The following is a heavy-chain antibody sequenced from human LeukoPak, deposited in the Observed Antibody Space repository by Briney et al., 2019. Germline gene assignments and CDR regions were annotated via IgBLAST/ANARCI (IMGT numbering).Heavy chain of an antibody. J-gene: IGHJ4*02. D-gene: IGHD3-22*01. CDR2: IYYSGST. Sequence: SETLSLTCAVYGGSFSGYYWGWIRQPPGKGLEWIGSIYYSGSTYYNPSLKSRVTISVDTSKNQFSLKLSSVTAADTAVYYCASSGVVLRYYDSSGYRYYFDYWGQGTLVTVSS. CDR1: GGSFSGYY. CDR3: ASSGVVLRYYDSSGYRYYFDY. V-gene: IGHV4-34*01.